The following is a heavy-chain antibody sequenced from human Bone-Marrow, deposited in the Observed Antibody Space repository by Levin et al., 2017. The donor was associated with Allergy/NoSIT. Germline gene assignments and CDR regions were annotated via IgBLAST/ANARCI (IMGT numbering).Heavy chain of an antibody. CDR2: ISPSGDTA. D-gene: IGHD5-18*01. J-gene: IGHJ4*02. CDR3: ARDPEWTRSDGRDDD. CDR1: GYTFTNYY. Sequence: ASVKVSCKASGYTFTNYYIDWVRQAPGQGLEWVGIISPSGDTASYAQKFHDRVTLTSDTSTGTVYMELRSLTSDDTAVYYCARDPEWTRSDGRDDDWGQGTLVTVSS. V-gene: IGHV1-46*01.